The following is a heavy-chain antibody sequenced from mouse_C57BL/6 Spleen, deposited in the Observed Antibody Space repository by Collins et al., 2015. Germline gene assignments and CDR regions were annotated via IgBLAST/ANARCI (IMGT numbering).Heavy chain of an antibody. CDR1: GYTFTSYW. V-gene: IGHV1-53*01. CDR2: INPSNGGT. D-gene: IGHD2-5*01. Sequence: QVQLQQPGTELVKPGASVKLSCKASGYTFTSYWMHWVKQRPGQGLEWIGNINPSNGGTNYNEKFKNKATLTVDKSSSIAYMQLSSLTSEDSAVYYCAREGVWYSTYAMDYWGQGTSVTVSS. CDR3: AREGVWYSTYAMDY. J-gene: IGHJ4*01.